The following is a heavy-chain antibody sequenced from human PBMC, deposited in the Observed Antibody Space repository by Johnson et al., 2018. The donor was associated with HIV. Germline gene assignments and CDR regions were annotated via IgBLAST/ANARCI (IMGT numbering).Heavy chain of an antibody. D-gene: IGHD1-1*01. J-gene: IGHJ3*02. V-gene: IGHV3-74*02. Sequence: VQLVESGGGVVQPGRSLRLSCAASGFTFSNSWMHWVRQAPGEGLVWVSHINSDGINITYADSVKGRFTISRDNAKNTLYLQMNSLRAEDTAVYYCAKATTGSDAFDIWGQGTMVTVSS. CDR2: INSDGINI. CDR1: GFTFSNSW. CDR3: AKATTGSDAFDI.